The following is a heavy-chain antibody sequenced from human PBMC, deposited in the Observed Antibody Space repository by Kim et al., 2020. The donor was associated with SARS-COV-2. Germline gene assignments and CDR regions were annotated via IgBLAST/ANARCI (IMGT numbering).Heavy chain of an antibody. CDR1: GVSISSSSW. CDR2: VYHSGST. J-gene: IGHJ4*02. D-gene: IGHD4-4*01. CDR3: AREPYSENGY. Sequence: SETLSLTCTVSGVSISSSSWWTWVRQPPGKRLEWIGEVYHSGSTNYNPSLKSRATISADKSKNQFSLKLSSVTAADTAVYYCAREPYSENGYWGQGTLVTVSS. V-gene: IGHV4-4*02.